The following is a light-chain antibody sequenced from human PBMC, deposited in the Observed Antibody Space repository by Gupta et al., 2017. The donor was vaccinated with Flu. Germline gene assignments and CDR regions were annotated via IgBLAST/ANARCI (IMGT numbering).Light chain of an antibody. Sequence: SSTIGAGYDVHWYHQRPGVAPKLLIHRNNGRPSGAPDRFSGSKSGASASLAITGLQAEDEGDYYCQSFDSGLKSWVFGGGTRLTVL. CDR1: SSTIGAGYD. J-gene: IGLJ3*02. CDR2: RNN. CDR3: QSFDSGLKSWV. V-gene: IGLV1-40*03.